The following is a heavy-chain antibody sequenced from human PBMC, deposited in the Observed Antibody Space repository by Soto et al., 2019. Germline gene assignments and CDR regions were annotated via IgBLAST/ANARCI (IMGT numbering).Heavy chain of an antibody. CDR2: IYPGDSDT. V-gene: IGHV5-51*01. J-gene: IGHJ1*01. Sequence: GESLKISCKGSGYSFTSYWIGWVRQMPGKGLEWMGIIYPGDSDTRYSPSFQGQVTISADKSISTAYLQWSSLKASDTAMYYCARRERYCSGGSCYSGYFQHWGQGTLVTVSS. D-gene: IGHD2-15*01. CDR3: ARRERYCSGGSCYSGYFQH. CDR1: GYSFTSYW.